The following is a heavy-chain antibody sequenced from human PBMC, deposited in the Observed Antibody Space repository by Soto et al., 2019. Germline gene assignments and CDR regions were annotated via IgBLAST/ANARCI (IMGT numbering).Heavy chain of an antibody. D-gene: IGHD4-17*01. CDR2: INPSGGST. CDR3: ATSQQRYGFYVGY. V-gene: IGHV1-46*01. J-gene: IGHJ4*02. CDR1: GDTFTSYG. Sequence: ASVEVSCKASGDTFTSYGISWVRQAPGQGLEWMGIINPSGGSTSYAQKFQGRVTMTRDTSTSTVYMELSSLRSEDTAVYYCATSQQRYGFYVGYWGQGTLVTVSS.